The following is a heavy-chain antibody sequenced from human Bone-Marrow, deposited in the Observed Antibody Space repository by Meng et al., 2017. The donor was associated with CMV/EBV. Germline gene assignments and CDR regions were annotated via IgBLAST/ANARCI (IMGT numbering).Heavy chain of an antibody. V-gene: IGHV3-30*18. CDR3: AKVYRIGRSYFDF. CDR1: GLTFTSLG. D-gene: IGHD6-19*01. Sequence: AASGLTFTSLGMHWVRQAPGKGLEWVALILSDGRDKFYTDSVKGRFAISRDNSKNTLSLQMNSLRPEDTAVYYCAKVYRIGRSYFDFWGRGVLVTVSS. CDR2: ILSDGRDK. J-gene: IGHJ4*02.